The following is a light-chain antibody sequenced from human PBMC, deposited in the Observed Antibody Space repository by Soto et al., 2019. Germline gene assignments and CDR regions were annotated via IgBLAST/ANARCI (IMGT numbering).Light chain of an antibody. CDR1: QGISSY. CDR2: AAS. J-gene: IGKJ5*01. Sequence: VIWMTQSPSLLSASTGDRVTISCRISQGISSYLAWYHHKPGTAPELLIYAASTLQSGVPSRFSGSGSGTDYTLTISCLQSEDFANYYCQQSYSTLGITFGQGTRLEN. V-gene: IGKV1D-8*01. CDR3: QQSYSTLGIT.